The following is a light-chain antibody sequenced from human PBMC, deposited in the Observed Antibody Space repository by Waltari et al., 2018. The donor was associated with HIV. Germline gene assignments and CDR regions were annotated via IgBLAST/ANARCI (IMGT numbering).Light chain of an antibody. CDR3: MQGTHWPPT. J-gene: IGKJ5*01. Sequence: DVVMTQSPPSLPVTLGQPASISCRSTQSLVSSNGDTYLNWFQQRPGQSPRRLIDKVSNRDSGVPDRFSGSGSATNFTLKITRVEADDVGVYYCMQGTHWPPTLGQGTRLEI. V-gene: IGKV2-30*01. CDR1: QSLVSSNGDTY. CDR2: KVS.